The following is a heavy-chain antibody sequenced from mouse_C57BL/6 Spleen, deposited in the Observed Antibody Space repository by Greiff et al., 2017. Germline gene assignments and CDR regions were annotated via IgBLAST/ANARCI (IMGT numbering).Heavy chain of an antibody. CDR3: ARADGYLAWFAY. Sequence: EVQLVESGGGLVKPGGSLKLSCAASGFTFSSYAMSWVRQTPEKRLEWVATMSDGGSYTYYPDNVQGRFTISRDNAKNNLYLQMSHLKSEDTAMYYCARADGYLAWFAYWGQGTLVTVSA. CDR2: MSDGGSYT. D-gene: IGHD2-3*01. CDR1: GFTFSSYA. J-gene: IGHJ3*01. V-gene: IGHV5-4*01.